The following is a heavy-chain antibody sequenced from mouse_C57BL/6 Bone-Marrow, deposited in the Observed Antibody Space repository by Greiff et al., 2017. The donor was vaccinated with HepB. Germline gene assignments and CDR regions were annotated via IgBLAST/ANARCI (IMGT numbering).Heavy chain of an antibody. J-gene: IGHJ3*01. CDR3: ARGYGSSPPFAY. D-gene: IGHD1-1*01. Sequence: EVQLVESGGGLVKPGGSLKLSCAASGFTFSDYGMHWVRQAPEKGLEWVAYISSGSSTIYYADTVKGRFTISRDNAKNTLFLQMTSLRSEDTAMYYCARGYGSSPPFAYWGQGTLVTVSA. V-gene: IGHV5-17*01. CDR1: GFTFSDYG. CDR2: ISSGSSTI.